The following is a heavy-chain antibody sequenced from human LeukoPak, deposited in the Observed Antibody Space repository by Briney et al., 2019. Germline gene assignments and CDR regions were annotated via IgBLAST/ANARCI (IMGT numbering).Heavy chain of an antibody. CDR1: GYTFTGYY. CDR2: INTNSGGT. J-gene: IGHJ4*02. V-gene: IGHV1-2*02. D-gene: IGHD6-19*01. CDR3: ARGHRSGQMYYFDY. Sequence: ASVTVSCKASGYTFTGYYMHWVRQPPGQGLEWVGWINTNSGGTYYAQNFQGRVTMTRATSITTAYMELSSLRSDDTAVYYCARGHRSGQMYYFDYWGQGTVVTVSS.